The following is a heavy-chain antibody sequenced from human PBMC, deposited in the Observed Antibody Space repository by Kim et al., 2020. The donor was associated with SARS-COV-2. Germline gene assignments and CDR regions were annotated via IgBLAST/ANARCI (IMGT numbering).Heavy chain of an antibody. D-gene: IGHD6-19*01. CDR1: GFTFSNYG. J-gene: IGHJ4*02. CDR2: VSYDASTD. V-gene: IGHV3-30*18. CDR3: AKAEVRSGWSTYFDH. Sequence: GGSLRLSCAASGFTFSNYGMHWVRQAPGKGLEWVAVVSYDASTDYYATSVKGRFIISRDNTRDTLYLQMNSLRPEDTALYYCAKAEVRSGWSTYFDHWGQGTLVTVSS.